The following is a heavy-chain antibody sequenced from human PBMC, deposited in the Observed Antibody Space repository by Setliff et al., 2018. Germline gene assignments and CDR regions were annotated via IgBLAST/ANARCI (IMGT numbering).Heavy chain of an antibody. D-gene: IGHD3-3*01. J-gene: IGHJ4*02. CDR2: VSVSGDNT. V-gene: IGHV3-23*01. Sequence: PSETLSLSCAASGLTFNSYAMSWVRQAPGKGLEWVSTVSVSGDNTYYTDSVKGRFTTSRDNSKNTLSLQMSSLRTEDTAIYFCAGQGPIFGSGLIPGFDQWGQGTMVTVSS. CDR1: GLTFNSYA. CDR3: AGQGPIFGSGLIPGFDQ.